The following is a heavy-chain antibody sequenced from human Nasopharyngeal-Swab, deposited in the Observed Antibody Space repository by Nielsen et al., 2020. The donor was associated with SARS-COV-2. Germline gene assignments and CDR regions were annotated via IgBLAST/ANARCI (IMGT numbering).Heavy chain of an antibody. J-gene: IGHJ6*03. Sequence: WRRQCPGKGLEWIGYIYYSGSTYYNPSLKRRVTISVDTSKNQFSLKLSSVTAADTAVYYCARNWRSGSMDVWGKGTTVTVSS. CDR3: ARNWRSGSMDV. V-gene: IGHV4-31*02. CDR2: IYYSGST. D-gene: IGHD3-10*01.